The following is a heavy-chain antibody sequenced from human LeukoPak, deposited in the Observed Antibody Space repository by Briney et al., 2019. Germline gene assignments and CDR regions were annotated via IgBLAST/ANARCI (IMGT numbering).Heavy chain of an antibody. V-gene: IGHV3-21*01. J-gene: IGHJ4*02. Sequence: AGGSLRLSCAASGFTFSSYSMNWVRQAPGKGLEWVSSISSSSSYIYYADSVKGRFTISRDNAKNSLYLQMNSLRAEDTAVYYCASPTMITFGGVIPAFDYWGQGTLVTVSS. CDR2: ISSSSSYI. CDR1: GFTFSSYS. CDR3: ASPTMITFGGVIPAFDY. D-gene: IGHD3-16*02.